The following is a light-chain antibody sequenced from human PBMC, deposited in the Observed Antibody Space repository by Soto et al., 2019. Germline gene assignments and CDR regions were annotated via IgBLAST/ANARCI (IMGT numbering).Light chain of an antibody. CDR1: QSVSSSY. V-gene: IGKV3-20*01. CDR3: QQYGTLPPT. J-gene: IGKJ2*01. Sequence: EMVLTQSPDTLSLSPGERATISCRASQSVSSSYLAWYQQKLGRAPRLLIYAASSRASGIPDRFSGSGSGTDFTLTVSRLEPEDFAVFYCQQYGTLPPTFGQGTKLEIK. CDR2: AAS.